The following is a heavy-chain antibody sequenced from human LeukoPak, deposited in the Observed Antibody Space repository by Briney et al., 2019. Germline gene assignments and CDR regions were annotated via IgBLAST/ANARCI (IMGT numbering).Heavy chain of an antibody. CDR2: ISGSGGST. J-gene: IGHJ4*02. D-gene: IGHD3-16*02. CDR3: AKAAGIMITFGGVIVPPYYFDY. CDR1: GFTFSSYA. V-gene: IGHV3-23*01. Sequence: GGSLRLSCAASGFTFSSYAMSWVRQAPGKGLEWVSAISGSGGSTYYADSVKGRFTISRDNSKNTLYLQMNSLRAEDTAVYYCAKAAGIMITFGGVIVPPYYFDYWGQGTLVTVSS.